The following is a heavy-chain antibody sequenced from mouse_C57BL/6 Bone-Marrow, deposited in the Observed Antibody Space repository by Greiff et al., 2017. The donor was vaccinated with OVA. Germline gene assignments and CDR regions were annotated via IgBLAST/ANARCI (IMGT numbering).Heavy chain of an antibody. CDR1: GFSLTSYG. J-gene: IGHJ3*01. V-gene: IGHV2-2*01. Sequence: VQLQQSGPGLVQPSQSLSITCTVSGFSLTSYGVHWVRQSPGKGLEWLGVIGRGGSTDYNAAFIYRLSISTDNSKCQVFFTMNSLHTDDTAMYYCARERGWLLWFAYWGQGTLVTVSA. CDR2: IGRGGST. D-gene: IGHD2-3*01. CDR3: ARERGWLLWFAY.